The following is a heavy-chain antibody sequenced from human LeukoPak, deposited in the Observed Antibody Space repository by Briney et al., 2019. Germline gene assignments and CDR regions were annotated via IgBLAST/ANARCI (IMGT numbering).Heavy chain of an antibody. D-gene: IGHD6-19*01. CDR3: ARDPSVAGTAYYFDY. CDR2: ISSGSTYI. CDR1: GFTFSSYD. J-gene: IGHJ4*02. Sequence: GGSLRLSCAASGFTFSSYDMSWVRQAPGEGLEWVSSISSGSTYIYSDSVKGRFTISRDNAENSLFLQMNGLRAEDTAVYYRARDPSVAGTAYYFDYWGQGILVTVSS. V-gene: IGHV3-21*01.